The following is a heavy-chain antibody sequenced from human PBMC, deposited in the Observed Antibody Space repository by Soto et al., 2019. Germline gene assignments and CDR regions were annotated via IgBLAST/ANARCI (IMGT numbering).Heavy chain of an antibody. V-gene: IGHV4-30-2*01. D-gene: IGHD6-13*01. J-gene: IGHJ6*02. CDR3: ARVGYSSSWSAYGMDV. Sequence: SETLSLTCAVSGGSISSGGYSWSWIRRPPGKGLEWIGYIYHSGSTYYNPSLKSRVTISVDRSKNQFSLKLSSVTAADTAVYYCARVGYSSSWSAYGMDVWGQGTTVTVSS. CDR1: GGSISSGGYS. CDR2: IYHSGST.